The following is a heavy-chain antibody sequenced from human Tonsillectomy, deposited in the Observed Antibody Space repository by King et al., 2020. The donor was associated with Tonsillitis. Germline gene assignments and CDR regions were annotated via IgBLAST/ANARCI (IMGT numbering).Heavy chain of an antibody. Sequence: VQLVESGGGVVQPGRSLRLSCAASGFTFSSSATLWVRQAPGKGLEWVAVISYDGSNTYYADTVKGRFTISRENSKNTLYLQMNSLGGEDTAVYYCARDRTRSIAALDVWGQGTTVTVSS. CDR3: ARDRTRSIAALDV. D-gene: IGHD6-6*01. J-gene: IGHJ6*02. CDR2: ISYDGSNT. V-gene: IGHV3-30*04. CDR1: GFTFSSSA.